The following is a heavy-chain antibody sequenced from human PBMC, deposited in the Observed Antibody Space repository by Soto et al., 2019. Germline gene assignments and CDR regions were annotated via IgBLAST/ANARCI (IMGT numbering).Heavy chain of an antibody. J-gene: IGHJ6*02. Sequence: PGGSLRLSCAASGFTFSSYAMSWVRQAPGKGLEWVSAISGSGGSTYYADSVKGRFTISRDNSKNTLYLQMNSLRAEDTAVYYCARDIFRILQAWANYYYYYGMDVWGQGTTVTVSS. D-gene: IGHD4-4*01. CDR1: GFTFSSYA. V-gene: IGHV3-23*01. CDR2: ISGSGGST. CDR3: ARDIFRILQAWANYYYYYGMDV.